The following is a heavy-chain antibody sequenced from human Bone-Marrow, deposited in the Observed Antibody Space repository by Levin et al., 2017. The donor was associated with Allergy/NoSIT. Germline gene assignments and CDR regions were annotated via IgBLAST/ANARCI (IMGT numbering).Heavy chain of an antibody. CDR3: ARASGFCSGGTCRSWFDP. D-gene: IGHD2-15*01. Sequence: SETLSLTCAVSGGSIRSIDYSWSWIRQPPGKGLEWIGYIYHTGSTYYNPSLQSRVTMSVDTSKNQFSLKLKSVTAADTAVYYCARASGFCSGGTCRSWFDPWGQGTLVTVSS. V-gene: IGHV4-30-2*01. J-gene: IGHJ5*02. CDR1: GGSIRSIDYS. CDR2: IYHTGST.